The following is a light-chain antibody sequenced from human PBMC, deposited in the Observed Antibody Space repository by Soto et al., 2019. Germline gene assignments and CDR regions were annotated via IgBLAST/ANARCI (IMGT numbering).Light chain of an antibody. Sequence: QSALTQPASVSGSPGQSITISCTGTSSDVGDYNYVSWYQQHPGKAPKLMIYDISNRPSGVSNRFSGSKSGNTASLTISVLQAEDEADYYCSSYTASSNSVVFGGGTKLTVL. J-gene: IGLJ2*01. CDR3: SSYTASSNSVV. CDR2: DIS. CDR1: SSDVGDYNY. V-gene: IGLV2-14*01.